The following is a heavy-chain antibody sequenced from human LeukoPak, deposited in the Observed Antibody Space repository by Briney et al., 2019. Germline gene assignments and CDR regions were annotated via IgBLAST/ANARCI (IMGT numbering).Heavy chain of an antibody. Sequence: GGSLRLSCATSGFTFSHYGMHWVRQAPGKGLVWVSRIKSDGSSTSYADSVKGRFTISRDNAKNTLYLQMNSLRAEDTAVYYCARSGTYDYVWGSYRFFDYWGQGTLVTVSS. J-gene: IGHJ4*02. CDR3: ARSGTYDYVWGSYRFFDY. CDR2: IKSDGSST. CDR1: GFTFSHYG. D-gene: IGHD3-16*02. V-gene: IGHV3-74*01.